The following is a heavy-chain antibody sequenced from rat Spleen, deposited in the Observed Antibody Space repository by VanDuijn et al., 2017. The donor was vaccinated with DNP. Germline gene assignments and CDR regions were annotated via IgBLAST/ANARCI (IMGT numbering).Heavy chain of an antibody. V-gene: IGHV5-22*01. Sequence: EVQLVESGGGLVQPGRSLKLSCAASGFTFSDYYMAWVRQAPKKGLEWVASISYEGSSTYYGDSVKGRFTISRDNAKSTLYLQMDSLRSEDTATYYCARGHFRTYPYYFDYWGQGVMVTVSS. D-gene: IGHD1-4*01. CDR3: ARGHFRTYPYYFDY. CDR1: GFTFSDYY. J-gene: IGHJ2*01. CDR2: ISYEGSST.